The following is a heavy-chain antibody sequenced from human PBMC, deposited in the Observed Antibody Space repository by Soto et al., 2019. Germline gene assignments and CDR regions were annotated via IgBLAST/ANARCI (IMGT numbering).Heavy chain of an antibody. CDR3: ARESALAAAGYDAFDI. V-gene: IGHV3-23*01. Sequence: HPGGSLRLSCAASGFTFNIYAMSWVRQAPGKGLEWLSAVSVTGATTYYAESLKGRFTIFRDNSNNTLYLQMNGLRAEDTAVYYCARESALAAAGYDAFDIWGQGTLVTVSS. D-gene: IGHD6-13*01. CDR1: GFTFNIYA. CDR2: VSVTGATT. J-gene: IGHJ3*02.